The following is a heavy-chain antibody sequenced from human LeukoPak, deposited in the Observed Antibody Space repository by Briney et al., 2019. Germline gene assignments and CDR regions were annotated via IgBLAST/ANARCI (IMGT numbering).Heavy chain of an antibody. D-gene: IGHD2-2*02. CDR2: INHSGST. J-gene: IGHJ6*03. CDR3: ARVALSDCSSTSCYTGGHYYYYMDV. Sequence: SETLSLTCAVYGGSFSGYYWSWIRQPPGKGLEWIGEINHSGSTNYNPSLKSRVTISVDTSKNQFSLKLGSVTAADTAVYYCARVALSDCSSTSCYTGGHYYYYMDVWGKGTTVTVSS. CDR1: GGSFSGYY. V-gene: IGHV4-34*01.